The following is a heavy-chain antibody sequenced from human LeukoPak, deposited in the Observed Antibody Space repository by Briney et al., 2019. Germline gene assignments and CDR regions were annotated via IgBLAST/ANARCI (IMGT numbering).Heavy chain of an antibody. CDR3: ASFGGSGYAYDAFDI. D-gene: IGHD5-12*01. J-gene: IGHJ3*02. Sequence: SETLSLTCSVSGGSITDYYWSWIRQSAEKGLECIGRIYTSGSTNYNPSLKSRVTMSVDTSKNQFSLRLNSVTAADTGVCYCASFGGSGYAYDAFDIWGQGTMVTVSS. V-gene: IGHV4-4*07. CDR1: GGSITDYY. CDR2: IYTSGST.